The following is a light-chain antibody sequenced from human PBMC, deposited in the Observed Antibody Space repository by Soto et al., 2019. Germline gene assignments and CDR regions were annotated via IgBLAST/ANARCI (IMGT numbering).Light chain of an antibody. CDR1: ESISSNY. J-gene: IGKJ1*01. V-gene: IGKV3-20*01. CDR2: GAS. Sequence: EIVLTQSPGTLSLSPGERATLSCRASESISSNYLAWYQQKPGQAPRLLIYGASSRATGITDRFSGSGSGTVFTLTISRLEPKDFAVYYCQQYGSSQSTFGQGTKVEIK. CDR3: QQYGSSQST.